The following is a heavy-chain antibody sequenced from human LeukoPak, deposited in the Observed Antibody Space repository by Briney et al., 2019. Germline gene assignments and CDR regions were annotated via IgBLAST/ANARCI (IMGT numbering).Heavy chain of an antibody. V-gene: IGHV4-34*01. CDR2: INHSGST. D-gene: IGHD3-3*01. J-gene: IGHJ4*02. Sequence: SETLSLTCAVYGGSFSGYYWSWIRQPPGKGLEWIGEINHSGSTNYNPSLKSRVTISVDTSKNQFSLKLSSVTAADTAAYYCARFGSHYDFWSGYYKYFDYWGQGTLVTVSS. CDR3: ARFGSHYDFWSGYYKYFDY. CDR1: GGSFSGYY.